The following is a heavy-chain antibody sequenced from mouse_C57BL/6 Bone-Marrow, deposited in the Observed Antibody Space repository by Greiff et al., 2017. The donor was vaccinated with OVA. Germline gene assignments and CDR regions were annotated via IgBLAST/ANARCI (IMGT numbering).Heavy chain of an antibody. Sequence: VQLQQSGAELVRPGASVKLSCKASGYTFTSYGISWVKQRNGQGLEWIGEIYPRSGNTYYNEKFKGKATLTADKSSSTAYMELRSLTSEDSAVYFCDLITAVVADYWGQGTTLTVSS. CDR2: IYPRSGNT. V-gene: IGHV1-81*01. CDR1: GYTFTSYG. D-gene: IGHD1-1*01. CDR3: DLITAVVADY. J-gene: IGHJ2*01.